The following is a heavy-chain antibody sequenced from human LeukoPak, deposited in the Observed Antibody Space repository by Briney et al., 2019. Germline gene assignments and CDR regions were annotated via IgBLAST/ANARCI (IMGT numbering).Heavy chain of an antibody. CDR3: TRTYSSSWSWYFDY. D-gene: IGHD6-13*01. CDR2: IRSKTYGGTT. CDR1: GFTFSSHA. J-gene: IGHJ4*02. V-gene: IGHV3-49*04. Sequence: GRSLRLSCAASGFTFSSHAMHWVRQAPGKGLEWVGFIRSKTYGGTTEYAASVKGRFTISRDDSKSIAYLQMNSLKTEDTAVYYCTRTYSSSWSWYFDYWGQGTLVTVSS.